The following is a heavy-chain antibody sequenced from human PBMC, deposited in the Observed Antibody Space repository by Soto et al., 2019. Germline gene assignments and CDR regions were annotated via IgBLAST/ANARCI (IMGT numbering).Heavy chain of an antibody. Sequence: QVQLVQSGAEVKKPGSSVKVSCKASGGTFSSYAISWVRQAPGQGLEWMGGIIPIFGTANYAQKFQGRVTITADESTSTAYMELSSLSSEDTAVYYCARDSGGYSYGYAHAFDIWGQGTMVTVSS. CDR2: IIPIFGTA. V-gene: IGHV1-69*01. J-gene: IGHJ3*02. D-gene: IGHD5-18*01. CDR3: ARDSGGYSYGYAHAFDI. CDR1: GGTFSSYA.